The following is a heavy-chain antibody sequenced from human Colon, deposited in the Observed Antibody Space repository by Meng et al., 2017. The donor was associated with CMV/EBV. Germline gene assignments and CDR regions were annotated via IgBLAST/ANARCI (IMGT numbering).Heavy chain of an antibody. CDR2: ITWNSGTI. D-gene: IGHD2-15*01. J-gene: IGHJ4*02. V-gene: IGHV3-9*01. Sequence: GGSLRLSCAASGFTFDNYAMHWVRQVPGKGLEWVSGITWNSGTIEYAVSVRGRFTISRDNPQYYLSLQMNSLRLEDTAFYYCARDTTAARSHYFNFWGQGTLVTVSS. CDR3: ARDTTAARSHYFNF. CDR1: GFTFDNYA.